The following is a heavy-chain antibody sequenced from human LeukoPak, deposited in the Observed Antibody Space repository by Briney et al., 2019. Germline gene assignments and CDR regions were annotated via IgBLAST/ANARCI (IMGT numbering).Heavy chain of an antibody. V-gene: IGHV4-59*01. J-gene: IGHJ4*02. CDR3: ARIYGGYTFDH. Sequence: SETLSLTCTVSGGSSSSNYWSWIRQPPGKGLEWIGYIYYSGSTNYNPSLKSRVTISVDTSKNQFSLKLSSVTAADTAVYYCARIYGGYTFDHWGQGTLVTVSS. CDR2: IYYSGST. CDR1: GGSSSSNY. D-gene: IGHD5-12*01.